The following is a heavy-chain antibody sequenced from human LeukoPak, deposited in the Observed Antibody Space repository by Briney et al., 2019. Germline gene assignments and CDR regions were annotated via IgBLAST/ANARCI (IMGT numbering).Heavy chain of an antibody. D-gene: IGHD5-24*01. V-gene: IGHV3-30*02. CDR2: IRYDGSNT. J-gene: IGHJ4*02. Sequence: PGGSLRLSCAASGFTFSSYGMHWVRQAPGKGLGWVAFIRYDGSNTYYADSVKGRFTISRDNSKSTLYLQMDSLRAEEMAVYYCASNRVGKFDYWGQGTLVTVSS. CDR3: ASNRVGKFDY. CDR1: GFTFSSYG.